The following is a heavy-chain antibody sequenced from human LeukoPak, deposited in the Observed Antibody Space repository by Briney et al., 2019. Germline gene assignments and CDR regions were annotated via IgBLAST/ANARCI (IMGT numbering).Heavy chain of an antibody. V-gene: IGHV4-4*09. Sequence: SETLSLTCTVSGGSISSYYWSCIRQPPGKGLEWIGYIYTSGSTNYNPSLKSRVTISVDTSKNQFSLKLSSVTAADTAVYYCAKHRGIRLYFDYWGQGTLVTVSS. CDR3: AKHRGIRLYFDY. CDR2: IYTSGST. J-gene: IGHJ4*02. D-gene: IGHD6-13*01. CDR1: GGSISSYY.